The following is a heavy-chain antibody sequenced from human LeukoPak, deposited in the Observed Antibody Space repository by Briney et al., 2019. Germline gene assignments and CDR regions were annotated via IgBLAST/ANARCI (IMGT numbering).Heavy chain of an antibody. CDR3: AREVNDFLTGYYGFDS. CDR2: ISSSSSYI. CDR1: GFTFSSYG. D-gene: IGHD3-9*01. V-gene: IGHV3-21*01. J-gene: IGHJ4*02. Sequence: GGSLRLSCAASGFTFSSYGMNWVRQAPGKGLEWVSSISSSSSYIYYADSVKGRFTISRDNAKNSLYLQMNSLRAEDTAVYYCAREVNDFLTGYYGFDSWGQGTLVTVSS.